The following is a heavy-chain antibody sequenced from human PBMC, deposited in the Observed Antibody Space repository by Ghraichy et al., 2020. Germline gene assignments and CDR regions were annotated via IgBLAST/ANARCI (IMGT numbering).Heavy chain of an antibody. CDR2: IYYSGST. CDR1: GGSISSGGYS. D-gene: IGHD1-26*01. CDR3: ARGGGSYPFDP. J-gene: IGHJ5*02. V-gene: IGHV4-30-4*07. Sequence: SETLSLTCAVSGGSISSGGYSWSWIRQPPGKGLEWIGYIYYSGSTYYNPSLKSRVTISVDTSKNQFSLKLSSVTAADTAVYYCARGGGSYPFDPWGQGTLVTVSS.